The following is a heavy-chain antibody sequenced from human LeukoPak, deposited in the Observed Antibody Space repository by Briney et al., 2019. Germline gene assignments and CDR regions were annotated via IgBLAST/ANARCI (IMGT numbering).Heavy chain of an antibody. CDR1: GVNFRSYG. CDR3: AKGDESGSYDY. V-gene: IGHV3-30*18. Sequence: GGSLRLSCAASGVNFRSYGMQWVRQAPGKGLEWVTLISYDGTDTYYSASVRGRFTVSRDNSKNTLYLQMNSLRAEDTAVYYCAKGDESGSYDYWGQGTLVTVSS. J-gene: IGHJ4*02. CDR2: ISYDGTDT. D-gene: IGHD1-26*01.